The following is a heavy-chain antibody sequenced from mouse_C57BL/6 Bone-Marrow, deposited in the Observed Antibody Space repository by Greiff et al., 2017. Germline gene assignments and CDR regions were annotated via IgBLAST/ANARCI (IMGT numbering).Heavy chain of an antibody. V-gene: IGHV5-9*01. Sequence: EVQVVESGGGLVKPGGSLKLSCAASGFTFSSYTMSWVRQTPEKRLEWVATISGGGGNTYYPDSVKGRFTISRDNAKNTLYLQMSSLRSEDTALYYCARRGYYSNPYAMDYWGQGTSVTVSS. CDR1: GFTFSSYT. J-gene: IGHJ4*01. CDR3: ARRGYYSNPYAMDY. D-gene: IGHD2-5*01. CDR2: ISGGGGNT.